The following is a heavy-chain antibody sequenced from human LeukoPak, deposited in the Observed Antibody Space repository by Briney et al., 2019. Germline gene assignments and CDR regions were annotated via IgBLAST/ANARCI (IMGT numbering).Heavy chain of an antibody. CDR1: GITFSTYN. J-gene: IGHJ4*02. V-gene: IGHV3-21*04. CDR3: ARWYCSGNSCYYDY. CDR2: ISSSGDYI. D-gene: IGHD2-2*01. Sequence: GGSLRLSCAASGITFSTYNMNWVRQAPGKGLEWVSCISSSGDYIYYADSVKGRFTISRDNAKNTQYLQMNSLRAEDTAVYYCARWYCSGNSCYYDYWGQGTLVTVSS.